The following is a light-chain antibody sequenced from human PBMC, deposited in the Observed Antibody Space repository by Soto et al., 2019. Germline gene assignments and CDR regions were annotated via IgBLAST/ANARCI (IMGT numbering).Light chain of an antibody. V-gene: IGLV2-14*01. CDR1: SSDLGGYNY. CDR2: DVT. J-gene: IGLJ2*01. CDR3: SSYSTSSTLVV. Sequence: QSALTQPASVSGSPGQSITISCTGTSSDLGGYNYVSWYQQHPGKAPKLMIYDVTHRPSGVSYRFSGSKSGNTASLTISGLQAEDEADYYCSSYSTSSTLVVFGGGTKLTVL.